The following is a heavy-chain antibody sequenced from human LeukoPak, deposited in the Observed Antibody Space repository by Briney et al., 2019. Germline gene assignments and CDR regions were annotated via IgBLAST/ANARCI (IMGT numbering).Heavy chain of an antibody. CDR3: ARAGVWDSSDTSGYHNGAFDI. Sequence: ASVKVSCKVSGYTLTELSMHWVRQAPGKGLEWMGGFDPEDGETIYAQKFQGRVTMTRDTSISIAYMELSNLRSDDTAVYYCARAGVWDSSDTSGYHNGAFDIWGQGTMVTVSS. V-gene: IGHV1-24*01. D-gene: IGHD3-22*01. CDR1: GYTLTELS. J-gene: IGHJ3*02. CDR2: FDPEDGET.